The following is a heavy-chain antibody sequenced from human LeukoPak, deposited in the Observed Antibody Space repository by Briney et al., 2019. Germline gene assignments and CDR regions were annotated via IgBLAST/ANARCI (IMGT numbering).Heavy chain of an antibody. CDR1: GFTFSSYA. V-gene: IGHV3-66*01. CDR2: IYSGGTK. D-gene: IGHD3-10*01. CDR3: ARSRVGSGTYYNWFDP. Sequence: PGGSLRLSCAASGFTFSSYAMSWVRQAPGKGLEWVSIIYSGGTKYYTDSVKGRFTISRDNTNTLYLQMDSLRAEDTAVYYCARSRVGSGTYYNWFDPWGQGTLVTVSS. J-gene: IGHJ5*02.